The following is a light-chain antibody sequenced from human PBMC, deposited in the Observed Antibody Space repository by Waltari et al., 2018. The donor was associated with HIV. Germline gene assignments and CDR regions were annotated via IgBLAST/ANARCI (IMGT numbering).Light chain of an antibody. CDR1: QNVLSTSSKKNF. Sequence: DIVLTQSPDSLAVSLGERATINCKSSQNVLSTSSKKNFLAWYQQKPGQSPKLLIYLASNRESGVPDRFSGSGSGRNFSLTISSLQAEDVAVYFCQQYYYIPYTFGQGTKLEIK. CDR2: LAS. V-gene: IGKV4-1*01. J-gene: IGKJ2*01. CDR3: QQYYYIPYT.